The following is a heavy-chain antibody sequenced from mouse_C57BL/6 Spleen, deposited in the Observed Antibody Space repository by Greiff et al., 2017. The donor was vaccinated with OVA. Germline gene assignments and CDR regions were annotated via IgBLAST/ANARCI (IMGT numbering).Heavy chain of an antibody. Sequence: VQLKESGPGLVKPSQSLSLTCSVTGYSITSGYYWNWIRQFPGNKLEWMGYISYDGSNNYNPSLKNRISITRDTSKNQFFLKLNSVTTEDTATYYCARDWSYYSNYVRFAYWGQGTLVTVSA. V-gene: IGHV3-6*01. CDR2: ISYDGSN. CDR1: GYSITSGYY. D-gene: IGHD2-5*01. CDR3: ARDWSYYSNYVRFAY. J-gene: IGHJ3*01.